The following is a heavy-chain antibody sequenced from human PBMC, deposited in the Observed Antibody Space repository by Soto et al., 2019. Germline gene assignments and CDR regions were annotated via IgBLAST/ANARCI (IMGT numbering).Heavy chain of an antibody. CDR2: MNPNSGNT. J-gene: IGHJ3*02. CDR3: ASSLVPAAIFWAYDAFDI. D-gene: IGHD2-2*02. CDR1: GCTFTSYD. V-gene: IGHV1-8*01. Sequence: ASVKVSCKASGCTFTSYDINWVRQATGQGLEWMGWMNPNSGNTGYAQKFQGRVTMTRNTSISTAYMELSSLRSEDTAVYYCASSLVPAAIFWAYDAFDIWGQRTMVTVSS.